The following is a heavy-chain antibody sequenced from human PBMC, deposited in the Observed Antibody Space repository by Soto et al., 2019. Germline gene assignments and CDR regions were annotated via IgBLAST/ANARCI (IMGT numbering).Heavy chain of an antibody. CDR3: AKKLGYSNSRGYYPGAFDY. CDR1: GFTFGTYA. Sequence: EVHLLESGGDLVQPGGSLRLSCAASGFTFGTYAMAWVRQAPGRGLEWGSALSSSGGKTYYADSVKGPFPISRDNSKNPLYLQINSLRAEDTAVYYCAKKLGYSNSRGYYPGAFDYWGQGTPVTVSS. V-gene: IGHV3-23*01. CDR2: LSSSGGKT. J-gene: IGHJ4*02. D-gene: IGHD3-22*01.